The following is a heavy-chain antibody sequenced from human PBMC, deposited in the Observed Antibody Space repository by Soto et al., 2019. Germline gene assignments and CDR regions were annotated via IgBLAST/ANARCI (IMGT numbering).Heavy chain of an antibody. J-gene: IGHJ6*02. Sequence: VGSLRLSCAASGFTFSSYWMSWVRQAPGKGLEWVANIKQDGSEKYYVDSVKGRFTISRDNAKNSLYLQMNSLRAEDTAVYYCARFTLNYYYYGMDVWGQGTTVTVSS. CDR3: ARFTLNYYYYGMDV. V-gene: IGHV3-7*01. CDR2: IKQDGSEK. CDR1: GFTFSSYW.